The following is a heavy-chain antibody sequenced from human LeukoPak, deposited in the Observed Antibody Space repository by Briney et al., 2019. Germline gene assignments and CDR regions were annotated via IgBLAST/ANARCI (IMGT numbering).Heavy chain of an antibody. D-gene: IGHD5-18*01. CDR3: ARDGIQLWTGAFDY. J-gene: IGHJ4*02. CDR1: GFTFSSYS. V-gene: IGHV3-48*02. Sequence: GESLRLSCAASGFTFSSYSMKWVRQAPGKGLEWVSYIRSSSSTIYYADSVKGRFTISRDNAKNSLYLQMNSLRDEDTAVYYCARDGIQLWTGAFDYWGQGTLVTVSS. CDR2: IRSSSSTI.